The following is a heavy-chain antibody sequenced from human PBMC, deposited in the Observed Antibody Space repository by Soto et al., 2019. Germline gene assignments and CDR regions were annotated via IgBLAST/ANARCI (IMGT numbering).Heavy chain of an antibody. V-gene: IGHV3-23*01. CDR3: AKDGYTPGQPDY. J-gene: IGHJ4*02. D-gene: IGHD5-18*01. CDR2: ISGSAGSR. Sequence: EVQLLESGGGLVQPGGSLRLSCAASGFIFRNYAMSWVRQAPGKGLEWVSAISGSAGSRYYADSVKGRFTISRDNSKHTLYLQMNSLRAEDTAVYYCAKDGYTPGQPDYWGQGTLVTVSS. CDR1: GFIFRNYA.